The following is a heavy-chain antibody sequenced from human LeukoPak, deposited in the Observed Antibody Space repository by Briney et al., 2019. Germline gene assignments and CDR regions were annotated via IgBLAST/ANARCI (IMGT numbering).Heavy chain of an antibody. CDR2: ISSSGSTI. D-gene: IGHD3-22*01. Sequence: GGSLRLSCAASGFTFSSYEMNWVRQAPGKGLEWVSYISSSGSTIYYADSVKGRFTISRDNSKNTLYLQMNSLRAEDSAVYYCAKVKVNYYDSTSYFDYWGQGTLVTVSS. V-gene: IGHV3-48*03. CDR3: AKVKVNYYDSTSYFDY. J-gene: IGHJ4*02. CDR1: GFTFSSYE.